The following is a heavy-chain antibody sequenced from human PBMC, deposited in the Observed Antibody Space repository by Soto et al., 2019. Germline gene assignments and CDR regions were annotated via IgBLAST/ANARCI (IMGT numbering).Heavy chain of an antibody. V-gene: IGHV3-21*01. CDR1: GFTFSSYS. CDR2: ISSSSSYI. D-gene: IGHD6-13*01. Sequence: PGGSLRLSCAASGFTFSSYSMNWVRQAPGKGLEWVSSISSSSSYIYYADSVKGRFTISRDNAKNSLYLQMNSLRAEDTAVYYCARERAAARDYYYYYYGMDVGGQGTTVTVSS. J-gene: IGHJ6*02. CDR3: ARERAAARDYYYYYYGMDV.